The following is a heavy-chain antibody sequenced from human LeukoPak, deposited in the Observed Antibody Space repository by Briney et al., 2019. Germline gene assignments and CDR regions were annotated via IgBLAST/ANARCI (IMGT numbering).Heavy chain of an antibody. D-gene: IGHD5-18*01. J-gene: IGHJ4*02. CDR2: IIPIFGTA. CDR3: ATKRGYSYGYFDY. CDR1: GGTFSSYA. V-gene: IGHV1-69*13. Sequence: SVKVSCKASGGTFSSYAISWVRQAPGQGLEWMGGIIPIFGTANYAQKFRGRVTITADESTSTAYMELSSLRSEDTAVYYCATKRGYSYGYFDYWGQGTLVTVSS.